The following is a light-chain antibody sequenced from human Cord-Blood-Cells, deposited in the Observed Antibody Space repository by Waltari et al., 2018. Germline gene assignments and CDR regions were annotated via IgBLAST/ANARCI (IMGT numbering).Light chain of an antibody. J-gene: IGLJ2*01. CDR2: GNS. Sequence: QSVLTPPPSVSGAPGQSATIPCTGSSSNLGAGYHLHPYQQLPGTAPKLLIYGNSNRPSGVPVRFSGSKSGTSASLAITGLQAEDEADYYCQSYDSSLSGFVVFGGGTKLTVL. CDR3: QSYDSSLSGFVV. CDR1: SSNLGAGYH. V-gene: IGLV1-40*01.